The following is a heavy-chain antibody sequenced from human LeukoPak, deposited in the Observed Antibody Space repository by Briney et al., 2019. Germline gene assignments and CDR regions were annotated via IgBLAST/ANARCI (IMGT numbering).Heavy chain of an antibody. D-gene: IGHD3-16*01. V-gene: IGHV4-59*01. CDR3: ARDGVLGGLFVWDY. J-gene: IGHJ4*02. CDR2: IYYSGSI. Sequence: SETLSLTCTVSGGSISRYYWSWIRQPPGKGLEWIGYIYYSGSINYNPSLKSRVTISVDTSKNQFSLKLSSVTAADTAVYYCARDGVLGGLFVWDYWGQGTLVTVSS. CDR1: GGSISRYY.